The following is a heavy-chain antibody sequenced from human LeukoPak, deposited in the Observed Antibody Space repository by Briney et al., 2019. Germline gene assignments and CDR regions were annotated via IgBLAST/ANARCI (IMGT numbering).Heavy chain of an antibody. CDR1: GFTFDDYG. D-gene: IGHD3-10*01. Sequence: GGSLRLSCAASGFTFDDYGTSWVRQAPGKGLEWVSFISWNGGSTGYADSVKGRFTISRDNAKNSLYLQMSSLRAEDTALYYCAREETRITMLRGVTYFEYWGQGTLVTVSS. CDR3: AREETRITMLRGVTYFEY. CDR2: ISWNGGST. J-gene: IGHJ4*02. V-gene: IGHV3-20*04.